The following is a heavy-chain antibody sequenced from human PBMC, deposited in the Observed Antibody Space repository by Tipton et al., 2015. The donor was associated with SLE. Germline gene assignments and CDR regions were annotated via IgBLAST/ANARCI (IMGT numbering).Heavy chain of an antibody. CDR2: IYTSGST. CDR1: GGSISSHY. V-gene: IGHV4-4*07. CDR3: ARGGIADPFDY. J-gene: IGHJ4*02. D-gene: IGHD6-13*01. Sequence: TLSLTCTVSGGSISSHYWSWIRQPAGKGLEWIGHIYTSGSTNYNPPLKSRATISVDTSKNQFSLKLSSVTAADTAVYYCARGGIADPFDYWGQGTLVTVSS.